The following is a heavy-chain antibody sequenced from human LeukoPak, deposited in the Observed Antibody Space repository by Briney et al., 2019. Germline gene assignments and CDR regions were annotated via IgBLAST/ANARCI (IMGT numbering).Heavy chain of an antibody. V-gene: IGHV3-23*01. D-gene: IGHD2-21*01. CDR3: AKEGVQAPTDWLFDL. Sequence: GGTLRLSCAASGFTFSTYGMGWVRQAPGKGVEWVSSIRHDVGANTWYADSVKGRFTISRDNSRNTVYLQMNSLRTEDTALYYCAKEGVQAPTDWLFDLWGRGTLVTVSS. J-gene: IGHJ2*01. CDR2: IRHDVGANT. CDR1: GFTFSTYG.